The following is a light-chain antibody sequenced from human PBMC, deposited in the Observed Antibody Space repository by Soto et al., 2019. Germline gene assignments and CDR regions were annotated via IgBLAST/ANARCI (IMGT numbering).Light chain of an antibody. CDR1: QSITSNY. J-gene: IGKJ3*01. CDR3: QQVGSSRRFT. Sequence: EIVLTQSPGTLSLSPGERATLSCRASQSITSNYLAWYQQKPGQAPRLLIFGASRRATGIPDRFSATGSGTDFTLTISRREPEDFAVYYCQQVGSSRRFTFGPGTKVEIK. CDR2: GAS. V-gene: IGKV3-20*01.